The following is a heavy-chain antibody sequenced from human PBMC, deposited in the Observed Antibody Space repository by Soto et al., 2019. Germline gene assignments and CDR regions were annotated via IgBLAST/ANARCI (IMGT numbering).Heavy chain of an antibody. CDR1: GFTFSSYG. V-gene: IGHV3-33*01. CDR3: AREGGRFLEWLLGDY. D-gene: IGHD3-3*01. J-gene: IGHJ4*02. CDR2: IWYDGSNK. Sequence: ESGGGVVQPGRSLRLSCAASGFTFSSYGMHWVRQAPGKGLEWVAVIWYDGSNKYYADSVKGRFTISRDNSKNTLYLQMNSLRAEDTAVYYCAREGGRFLEWLLGDYWGQGTLVTVSS.